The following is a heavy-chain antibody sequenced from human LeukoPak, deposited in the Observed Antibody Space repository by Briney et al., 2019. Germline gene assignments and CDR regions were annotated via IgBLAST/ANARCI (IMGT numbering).Heavy chain of an antibody. Sequence: GGSLRLSCAASGFTFSSYAMHWVRQALGKGLEWVAVISYDGSNKYYADSVKGRFTISRDNSKNTLYLQMNSLRAEDTAVYYCARVALRYFDLDAFDIWGQGTMVTVSS. CDR1: GFTFSSYA. D-gene: IGHD3-9*01. V-gene: IGHV3-30-3*01. CDR2: ISYDGSNK. CDR3: ARVALRYFDLDAFDI. J-gene: IGHJ3*02.